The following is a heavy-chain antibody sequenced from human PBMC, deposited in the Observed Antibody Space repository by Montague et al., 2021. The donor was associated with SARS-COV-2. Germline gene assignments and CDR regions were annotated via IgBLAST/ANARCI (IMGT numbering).Heavy chain of an antibody. Sequence: PALAKPTQTLTLTCTFSGFSLSTSGLCVSWIRQPPGKALEWLARIDWDDDKYYSTSLKTRLTISKDTSKNQVVLTMTNMDPVDTATYYCARISYGSEMGFDYWGQGTLVTVSS. CDR2: IDWDDDK. J-gene: IGHJ4*02. D-gene: IGHD3-10*01. CDR1: GFSLSTSGLC. CDR3: ARISYGSEMGFDY. V-gene: IGHV2-70*11.